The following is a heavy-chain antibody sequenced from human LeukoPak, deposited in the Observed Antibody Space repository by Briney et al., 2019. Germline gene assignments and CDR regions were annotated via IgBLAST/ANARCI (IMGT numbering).Heavy chain of an antibody. J-gene: IGHJ5*02. Sequence: SETLSLTCTVSGGSTSSYYWSWIRQPAGKGLEWIGRIYTSGSTNYNPSLKSRVTMSVDTSKNQFSLKLSSVTAADTAVYYCARDYKEGHSSSWFFNWFDPWGQGTLVTVSS. CDR2: IYTSGST. CDR3: ARDYKEGHSSSWFFNWFDP. V-gene: IGHV4-4*07. CDR1: GGSTSSYY. D-gene: IGHD6-13*01.